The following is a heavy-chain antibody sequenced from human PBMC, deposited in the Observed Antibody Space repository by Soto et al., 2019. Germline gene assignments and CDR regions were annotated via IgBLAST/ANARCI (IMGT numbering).Heavy chain of an antibody. CDR1: GGSISISSYY. CDR2: IYYSGST. CDR3: ARQVHYYYGMDV. J-gene: IGHJ6*02. Sequence: SDTLSLTCTVSGGSISISSYYWGWILQPPGKGLEWIGSIYYSGSTYYNPSLKSRVTISVDTSKNQFSLKLSSVTAADTAVYYCARQVHYYYGMDVWGQGTTVTVSS. V-gene: IGHV4-39*01. D-gene: IGHD1-1*01.